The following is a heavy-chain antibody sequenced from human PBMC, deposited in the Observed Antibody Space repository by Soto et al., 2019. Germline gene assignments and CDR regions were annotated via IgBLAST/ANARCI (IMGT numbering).Heavy chain of an antibody. CDR2: ISGSGGST. CDR1: GFTFSSYA. Sequence: GGSLRLSCAASGFTFSSYAMSWVRQAPGKGLEWVSAISGSGGSTYYADSVKGRFTISRDNSKKTVYVQMNSLRAEDTAIYSCAKDRSYYPQTWFDPWGQGTLVTVSS. V-gene: IGHV3-23*01. D-gene: IGHD1-26*01. J-gene: IGHJ5*02. CDR3: AKDRSYYPQTWFDP.